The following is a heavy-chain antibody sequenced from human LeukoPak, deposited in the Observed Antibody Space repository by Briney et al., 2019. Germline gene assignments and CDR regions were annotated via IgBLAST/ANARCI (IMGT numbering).Heavy chain of an antibody. CDR2: IRSKANNYAT. V-gene: IGHV3-73*01. Sequence: GGSLRLSCAASGFTFSGSAMHWVRQASGKGLEWVGRIRSKANNYATAYAASVKARFTISRDDSKNTAYLQMNSLKTEDAAVYYCSSLADYWGQGTLVTVSS. J-gene: IGHJ4*02. CDR1: GFTFSGSA. D-gene: IGHD3-3*02. CDR3: SSLADY.